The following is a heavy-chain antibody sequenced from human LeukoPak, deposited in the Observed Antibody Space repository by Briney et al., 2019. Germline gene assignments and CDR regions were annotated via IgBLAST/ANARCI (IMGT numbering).Heavy chain of an antibody. CDR3: ARGPSTSSSDHFYYIDV. CDR1: GYTFTNYA. V-gene: IGHV1-3*03. Sequence: ASVKVSCKASGYTFTNYAVHWVRQAPGQRLEWMAWISAGSGDTKYSPEFQGRVTITRDTSANTAYMELSSLRSEDMAVYYCARGPSTSSSDHFYYIDVWGTGTTVTVSS. J-gene: IGHJ6*03. D-gene: IGHD2-2*01. CDR2: ISAGSGDT.